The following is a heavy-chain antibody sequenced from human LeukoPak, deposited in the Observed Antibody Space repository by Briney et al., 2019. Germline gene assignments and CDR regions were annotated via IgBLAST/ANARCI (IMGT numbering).Heavy chain of an antibody. D-gene: IGHD4/OR15-4a*01. CDR2: ITSTTDGGTT. Sequence: GGSLRLSCAVSGFPFSEAWMGWVRQAPGKGLEGVGRITSTTDGGTTDHAAPVRGRFTISRDDSKTTLYLQMNSLKTEDTAVYYCTTYLTTRGQGTLVTVSS. V-gene: IGHV3-15*01. CDR3: TTYLTT. CDR1: GFPFSEAW. J-gene: IGHJ4*02.